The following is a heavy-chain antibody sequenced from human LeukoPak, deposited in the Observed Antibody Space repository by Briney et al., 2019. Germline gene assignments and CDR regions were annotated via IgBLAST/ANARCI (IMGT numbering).Heavy chain of an antibody. Sequence: SETLSLACTVSGGSISIYYWSWIRQPPGKGLEWIGYIYDSGSTNYNPSLKSRVTISVDTSKNQFSLKLSSVTAADTAVYYCAKDYVVVPGNVNYFDYWGQGTLVTVSS. D-gene: IGHD2-21*02. CDR2: IYDSGST. V-gene: IGHV4-59*01. CDR3: AKDYVVVPGNVNYFDY. J-gene: IGHJ4*02. CDR1: GGSISIYY.